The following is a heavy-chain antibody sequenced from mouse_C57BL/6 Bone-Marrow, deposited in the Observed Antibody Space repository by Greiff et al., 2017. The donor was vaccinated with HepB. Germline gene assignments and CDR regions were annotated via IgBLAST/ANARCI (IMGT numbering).Heavy chain of an antibody. V-gene: IGHV1-69*01. J-gene: IGHJ1*03. D-gene: IGHD1-1*01. CDR2: IDPSDSYT. CDR1: GYTFTSYW. Sequence: QVQLQQSGAELVMPGASVKLSCKASGYTFTSYWMHWVKQRPGQGLEWIGEIDPSDSYTNYNQKFKGKSTLTVDKSSSTAYMQFSSLTSEDSAVYYWARGASSYGYFDVWGTGTTVTVSS. CDR3: ARGASSYGYFDV.